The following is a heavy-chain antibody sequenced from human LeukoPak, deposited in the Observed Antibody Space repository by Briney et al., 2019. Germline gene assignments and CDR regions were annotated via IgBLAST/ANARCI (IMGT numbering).Heavy chain of an antibody. V-gene: IGHV3-23*01. CDR1: GFTFSSYS. CDR2: ISGSGGST. J-gene: IGHJ4*02. CDR3: AKSKRSGYYSSDY. D-gene: IGHD3-22*01. Sequence: PGGSLRLSCAASGFTFSSYSMNWVRQAPGKGLEWVSAISGSGGSTYYADSVKGRFTISRDNSKNTLYLQMNSLRAEDTAVYYCAKSKRSGYYSSDYWGQGTLVTVSS.